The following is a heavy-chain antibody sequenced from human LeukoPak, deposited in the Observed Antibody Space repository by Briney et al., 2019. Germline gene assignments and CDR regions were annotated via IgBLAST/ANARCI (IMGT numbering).Heavy chain of an antibody. J-gene: IGHJ4*02. Sequence: SETLSLTCAVYGGSFSGYYWSWIRQPPGKGLEWIGEINHSGSTNYNPSLKSRVTISVDTPKNQFSLKLSSVTAADTAVYYCASSDYDSSGYYYVGAPVEWGQGTLVTVSS. D-gene: IGHD3-22*01. V-gene: IGHV4-34*01. CDR2: INHSGST. CDR3: ASSDYDSSGYYYVGAPVE. CDR1: GGSFSGYY.